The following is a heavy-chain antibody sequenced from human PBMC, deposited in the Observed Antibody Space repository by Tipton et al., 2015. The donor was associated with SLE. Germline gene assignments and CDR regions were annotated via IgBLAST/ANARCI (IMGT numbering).Heavy chain of an antibody. CDR2: INADGSSI. CDR3: ARFAQGGLDY. D-gene: IGHD3-16*01. J-gene: IGHJ4*02. CDR1: GFTFSSYG. V-gene: IGHV3-74*01. Sequence: SLRLSCAASGFTFSSYGMHWVRQAPGKGLVWVARINADGSSIVYADSVKGRFTISRDNAKNTLYLQMDSLRVDDTAVYYCARFAQGGLDYWGQGTLVPVSS.